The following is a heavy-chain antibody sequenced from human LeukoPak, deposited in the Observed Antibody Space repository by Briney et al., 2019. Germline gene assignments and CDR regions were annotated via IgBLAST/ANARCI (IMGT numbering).Heavy chain of an antibody. CDR1: GGSISSYY. CDR3: ARHEGHCTGGNCYSNAFDV. J-gene: IGHJ3*01. D-gene: IGHD2-15*01. CDR2: IFHSGST. Sequence: SETLSLTCSVSGGSISSYYWSWIRRPPGKGLEWIGYIFHSGSTKYNPSLKSRVTISLDTSNQQFSLKLTSVTATDTAVYFCARHEGHCTGGNCYSNAFDVWGQGTMVTVSS. V-gene: IGHV4-59*08.